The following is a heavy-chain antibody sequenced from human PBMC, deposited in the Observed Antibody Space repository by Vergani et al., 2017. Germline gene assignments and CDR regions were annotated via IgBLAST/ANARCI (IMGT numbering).Heavy chain of an antibody. V-gene: IGHV4-4*03. CDR3: ASQSRHGGSGWPLDY. Sequence: QVQLQESVPGLVKPPGTLSLTCAVSVGSISSSNWWTWVRQPPGKGLEWVGEFYHSGSTNYNPTLKSRVTISVDKYKNQFSLKLNSVTAADTAAHYCASQSRHGGSGWPLDYWGQGTLVTVSS. CDR1: VGSISSSNW. D-gene: IGHD6-19*01. J-gene: IGHJ4*02. CDR2: FYHSGST.